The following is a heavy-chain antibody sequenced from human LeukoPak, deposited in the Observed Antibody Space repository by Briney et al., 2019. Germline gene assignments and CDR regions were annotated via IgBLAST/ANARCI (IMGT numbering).Heavy chain of an antibody. CDR1: GFTFSSYG. J-gene: IGHJ4*02. CDR3: AYYGDSIDY. V-gene: IGHV3-30*03. CDR2: ISYDGSNK. D-gene: IGHD6-13*01. Sequence: PGRSLRLSCAASGFTFSSYGMHWVRQAPGKGLEWVAVISYDGSNKYYADSAKGRFTISRDNSKNTLYLQMNSLRAEDTAVYYCAYYGDSIDYWGQGTLVSVSS.